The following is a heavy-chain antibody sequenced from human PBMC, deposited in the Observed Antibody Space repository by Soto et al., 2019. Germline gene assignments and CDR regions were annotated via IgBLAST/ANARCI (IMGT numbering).Heavy chain of an antibody. V-gene: IGHV1-69*13. J-gene: IGHJ4*02. CDR3: ARDVNYYDSSGYYSGNDY. CDR1: GGTFSSYA. CDR2: IIPIFGTA. D-gene: IGHD3-22*01. Sequence: SVKVSCKASGGTFSSYAISWVRQAPGQGLEWMGGIIPIFGTANYAQKFQGRVTITADESTSTAYMELSSLGSEDTAVYYCARDVNYYDSSGYYSGNDYWGQGTLVTVSS.